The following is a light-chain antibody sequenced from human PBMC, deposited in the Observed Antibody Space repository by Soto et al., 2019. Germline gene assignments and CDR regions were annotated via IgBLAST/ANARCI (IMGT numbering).Light chain of an antibody. V-gene: IGLV1-51*01. CDR2: DAN. J-gene: IGLJ1*01. CDR1: SSNIWGNS. Sequence: QSVLTQPPSVSAAQGQKVTIYCSGSSSNIWGNSVSWYQQLPGTAPKLRIYDANKRPPGIPDRFSGSRSVTLATLGITGFQNGEEADYYGGAWDSSLRADVFGTG. CDR3: GAWDSSLRADV.